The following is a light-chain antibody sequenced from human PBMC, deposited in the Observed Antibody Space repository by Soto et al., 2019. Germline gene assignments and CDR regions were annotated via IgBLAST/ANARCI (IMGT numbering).Light chain of an antibody. V-gene: IGKV1-5*03. J-gene: IGKJ1*01. CDR3: QHYNNYSEA. CDR2: KAS. Sequence: DIQMTQSPSTLSGSVVDRVTITCRASQTISSWLSWYQQKPGKAPKLLSYKASTLKSGGPSRFSGRGSGTEFTLTISSLQPDDFATYYCQHYNNYSEAFGQGTKVDIK. CDR1: QTISSW.